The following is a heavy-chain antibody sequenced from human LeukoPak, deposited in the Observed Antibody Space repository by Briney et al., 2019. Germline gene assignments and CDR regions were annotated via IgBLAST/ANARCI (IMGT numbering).Heavy chain of an antibody. CDR2: INPNSGGT. D-gene: IGHD6-13*01. J-gene: IGHJ5*02. Sequence: ASVKVSCKASGYTFTGYYMHWVRQAPGQGLEWMGWINPNSGGTNYAQKFQGRVTMTRDTSISTAYMELSGLRSDDTAVYYCARPYSSSYPPTNWFDPWGQGTLVTVSS. V-gene: IGHV1-2*02. CDR1: GYTFTGYY. CDR3: ARPYSSSYPPTNWFDP.